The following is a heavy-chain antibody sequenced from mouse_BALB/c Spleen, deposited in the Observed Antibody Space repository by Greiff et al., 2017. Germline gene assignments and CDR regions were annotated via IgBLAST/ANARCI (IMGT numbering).Heavy chain of an antibody. V-gene: IGHV2-9*02. D-gene: IGHD3-3*01. CDR3: ARDGGLGGVYAMDY. Sequence: VMLVESGPGLVAPSQSLSITCTVSGFSLTSYGVHWVRQPPGKGLEWLGVIWAGGSTNYNSALMSRLSISKDNSKSQVFLKMNSLQTDDTAMYYCARDGGLGGVYAMDYWGQGTSVTVSS. CDR2: IWAGGST. CDR1: GFSLTSYG. J-gene: IGHJ4*01.